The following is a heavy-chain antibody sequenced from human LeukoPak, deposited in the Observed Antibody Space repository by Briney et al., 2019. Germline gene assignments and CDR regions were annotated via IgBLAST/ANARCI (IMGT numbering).Heavy chain of an antibody. CDR2: IRQDGSEE. Sequence: GGSLRLSCAASGFTFSSYWMSWVRQAPGKGLEGVANIRQDGSEEYSVDSVKGRFTINRDNAKNSLYLQMNSLGADDTDVYYCARDLETYYYDSSYFDSWGQGTLVTVSS. CDR3: ARDLETYYYDSSYFDS. J-gene: IGHJ4*02. D-gene: IGHD3-22*01. CDR1: GFTFSSYW. V-gene: IGHV3-7*01.